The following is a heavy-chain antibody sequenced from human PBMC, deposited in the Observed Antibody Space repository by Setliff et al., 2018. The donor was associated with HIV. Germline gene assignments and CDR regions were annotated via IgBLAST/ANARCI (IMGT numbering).Heavy chain of an antibody. CDR3: TTVHYCSSSRCYIIDY. Sequence: GESLKISCAASGFTFSNAWMNWVRQAPGKGLEWVGRIKSKTDGWTTDYAAPVKGRFTISRDDSKNTLYLQMNSLKTEDTAVYYCTTVHYCSSSRCYIIDYWGQGALVTVS. D-gene: IGHD2-2*02. V-gene: IGHV3-15*01. J-gene: IGHJ4*02. CDR2: IKSKTDGWTT. CDR1: GFTFSNAW.